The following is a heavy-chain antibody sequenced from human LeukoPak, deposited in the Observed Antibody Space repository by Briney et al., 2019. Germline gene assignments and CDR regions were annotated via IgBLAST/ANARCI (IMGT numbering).Heavy chain of an antibody. CDR2: INPGNGRT. CDR3: ARDASNFGLSKSDC. J-gene: IGHJ4*02. Sequence: GASVKVSCKASGYAFTTYYIHWVRQAPRQGLEWMGIINPGNGRTSYAQKFQGRVTVTRDMSTSTVYMELSSLRSDDTAVYYCARDASNFGLSKSDCWGQGTLVTVSS. D-gene: IGHD4-11*01. CDR1: GYAFTTYY. V-gene: IGHV1-46*01.